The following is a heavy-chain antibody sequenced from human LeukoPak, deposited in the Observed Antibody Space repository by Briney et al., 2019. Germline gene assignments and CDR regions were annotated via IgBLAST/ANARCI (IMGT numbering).Heavy chain of an antibody. J-gene: IGHJ5*02. D-gene: IGHD3-10*01. CDR1: GFSLSTRAVG. CDR2: IYWNGDK. Sequence: SGPTLVKPTQTLTLTCTFSGFSLSTRAVGVGWIRQPPGRALEWLALIYWNGDKCYSPSLRSRLTITKDTSKNQVVLTMTNMDPVDTATYYCARRIRFGESSKENWFDPWGQGTLVTVSS. V-gene: IGHV2-5*01. CDR3: ARRIRFGESSKENWFDP.